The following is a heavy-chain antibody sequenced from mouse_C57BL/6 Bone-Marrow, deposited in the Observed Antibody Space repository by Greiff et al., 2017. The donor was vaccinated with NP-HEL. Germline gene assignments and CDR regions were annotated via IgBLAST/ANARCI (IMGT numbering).Heavy chain of an antibody. D-gene: IGHD4-1*01. CDR2: INPNNGGT. V-gene: IGHV1-26*01. CDR3: ARFELGPYYFDY. CDR1: GYTFTDYY. Sequence: VQLQQSGPELVKPGASVKISCKASGYTFTDYYMNWVKQSHGKSLEWIGDINPNNGGTSYNQKFKGKATLTVDKSSSTAYMELRSLTSEDSAVYYCARFELGPYYFDYWGQGTTLTVSS. J-gene: IGHJ2*01.